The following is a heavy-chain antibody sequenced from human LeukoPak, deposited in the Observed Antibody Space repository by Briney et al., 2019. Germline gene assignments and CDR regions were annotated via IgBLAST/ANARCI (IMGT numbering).Heavy chain of an antibody. Sequence: SETLSLTCAVSGGSISSGGYTWSWIRQPPGKGLEWVGYIYHSGSTYYNPSLKSRVTISVDRSKNQFSLKLSSVTAADTAVYYCARDSPNWGYDYWGQGTLVTVSS. CDR2: IYHSGST. J-gene: IGHJ4*02. CDR1: GGSISSGGYT. CDR3: ARDSPNWGYDY. V-gene: IGHV4-30-2*01. D-gene: IGHD7-27*01.